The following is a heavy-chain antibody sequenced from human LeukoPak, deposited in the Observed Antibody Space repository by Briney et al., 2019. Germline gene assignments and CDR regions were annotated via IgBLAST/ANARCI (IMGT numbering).Heavy chain of an antibody. D-gene: IGHD2-21*02. CDR2: INPSGGST. CDR1: AYTFTNYF. CDR3: ARDGDAYCSGDCYIDP. Sequence: ASVKVSCKASAYTFTNYFVHWVRQAPGQGLEWMGIINPSGGSTRYTQKFQGRVTMTRDTSTSTVYVELSSLRSEDTAVYYCARDGDAYCSGDCYIDPWGQGTLVTVSS. V-gene: IGHV1-46*01. J-gene: IGHJ5*02.